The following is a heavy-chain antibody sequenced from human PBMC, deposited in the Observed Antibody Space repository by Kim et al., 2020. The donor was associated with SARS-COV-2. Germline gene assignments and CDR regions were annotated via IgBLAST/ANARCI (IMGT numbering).Heavy chain of an antibody. J-gene: IGHJ4*02. Sequence: GGSLRLSCAASGFTFSTYWMSWVRQAPGKGLEWVANIKQDGSEKYYVDSVKGRFTISRDNAKNSLYLQMNSLRADETAVYYCARGPRYFDYWGQGTLVTVSS. CDR3: ARGPRYFDY. CDR2: IKQDGSEK. V-gene: IGHV3-7*01. CDR1: GFTFSTYW.